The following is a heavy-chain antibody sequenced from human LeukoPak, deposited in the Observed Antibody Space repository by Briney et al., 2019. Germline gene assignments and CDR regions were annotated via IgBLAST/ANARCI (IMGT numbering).Heavy chain of an antibody. CDR3: ARDKDSSSWYFDY. V-gene: IGHV4-4*07. D-gene: IGHD6-13*01. CDR2: IYTSGST. Sequence: SATLSLTCTVSGGSISSYYWSWTRQPAGKGLEWIGRIYTSGSTNYNPSLKSRVTMSVDTSKNQFSLKLSSVTAADTAVYYCARDKDSSSWYFDYWGQGTLVTVSS. CDR1: GGSISSYY. J-gene: IGHJ4*02.